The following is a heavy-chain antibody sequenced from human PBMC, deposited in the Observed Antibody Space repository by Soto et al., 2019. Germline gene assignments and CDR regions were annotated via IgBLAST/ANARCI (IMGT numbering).Heavy chain of an antibody. D-gene: IGHD3-10*01. J-gene: IGHJ4*02. Sequence: SETLSLTCAVSGGSISSSNWWSWVRQPPGKGLEWIGEIYHSGSTNYNPSLKSRVTISVDKSKNQFSLKLSSVTAADTAVYYCACSRSYYYCSGSYYNAPTFPYWGQGTLVTVPS. CDR2: IYHSGST. V-gene: IGHV4-4*02. CDR3: ACSRSYYYCSGSYYNAPTFPY. CDR1: GGSISSSNW.